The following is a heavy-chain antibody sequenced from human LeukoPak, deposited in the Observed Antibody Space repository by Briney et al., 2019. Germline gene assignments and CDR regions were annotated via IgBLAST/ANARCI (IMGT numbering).Heavy chain of an antibody. CDR3: ARYRIAAAGTGA. CDR1: GYTFTSYG. V-gene: IGHV1-69*13. CDR2: IIPIFGTA. J-gene: IGHJ5*02. Sequence: ASVKVSCKASGYTFTSYGISWVRQAPGQGLEWMGGIIPIFGTANYAQKFQGRVTITADESTSTAYMELSSLRSEDTAVYYCARYRIAAAGTGAWGQGTLVTVSS. D-gene: IGHD6-13*01.